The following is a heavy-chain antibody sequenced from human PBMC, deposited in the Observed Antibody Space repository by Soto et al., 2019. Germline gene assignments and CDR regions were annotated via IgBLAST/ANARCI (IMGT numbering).Heavy chain of an antibody. Sequence: GESLKISCNGSGYSFTSYWIGWVRQMPGKGLEWMGIIYPGDSDTRYSPSFQGQVTISADKSISTAYLQWSSLKASDTAMYYCARHRSAIGQLPKRYYYYGMDVWGQGTTVTVSS. J-gene: IGHJ6*02. CDR2: IYPGDSDT. V-gene: IGHV5-51*01. CDR1: GYSFTSYW. D-gene: IGHD2-2*01. CDR3: ARHRSAIGQLPKRYYYYGMDV.